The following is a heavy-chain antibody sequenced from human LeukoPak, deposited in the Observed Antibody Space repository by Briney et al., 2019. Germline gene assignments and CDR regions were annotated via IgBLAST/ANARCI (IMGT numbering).Heavy chain of an antibody. CDR1: GFTFSSYE. D-gene: IGHD4-17*01. Sequence: PGGSLRLSCAASGFTFSSYEMNWVRQAPGQGLEWVSYISSSGSTIYYADSVKGRFTISRDNAKNSLYLQMNSLRAEDTAVYYCAREDHYGDYFDYWGQGTLVTVSS. V-gene: IGHV3-48*03. CDR3: AREDHYGDYFDY. J-gene: IGHJ4*02. CDR2: ISSSGSTI.